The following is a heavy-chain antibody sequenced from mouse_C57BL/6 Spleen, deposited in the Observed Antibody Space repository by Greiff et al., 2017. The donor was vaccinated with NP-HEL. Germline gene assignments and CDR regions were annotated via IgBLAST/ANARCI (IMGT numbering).Heavy chain of an antibody. CDR3: ARSRRDYSEGYFDV. CDR2: INPSNGGT. D-gene: IGHD2-12*01. J-gene: IGHJ1*03. CDR1: GYTFTSYW. Sequence: QVQLQQPGTELVKPGASVKLSCKASGYTFTSYWMHWVKQRPGQGLEWIGNINPSNGGTNYNEKFKSKATLTVDNSSSTAYMQLSSLTSEDSAVYYCARSRRDYSEGYFDVWGTGTTVTVSS. V-gene: IGHV1-53*01.